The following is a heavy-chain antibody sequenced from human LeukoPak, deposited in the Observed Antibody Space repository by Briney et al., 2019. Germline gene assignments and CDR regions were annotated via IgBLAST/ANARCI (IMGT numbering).Heavy chain of an antibody. CDR3: EIPPDDSNITMIVPGFDP. Sequence: ASVKVSCKASVGTVSSYAISCVRQAPGQGLEWMGGIIPIFGTANYEQKFQDRVTITEDKSTRTAYMELSRLSSEETAVYSCEIPPDDSNITMIVPGFDPWGQGTLVTVSS. CDR1: VGTVSSYA. CDR2: IIPIFGTA. V-gene: IGHV1-69*06. J-gene: IGHJ5*02. D-gene: IGHD3-22*01.